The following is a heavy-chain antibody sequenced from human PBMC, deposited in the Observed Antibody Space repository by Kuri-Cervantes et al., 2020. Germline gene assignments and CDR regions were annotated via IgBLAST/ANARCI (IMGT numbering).Heavy chain of an antibody. CDR3: ARCRIGSGSGSYDE. V-gene: IGHV4-28*01. J-gene: IGHJ4*02. CDR2: IYYSGST. CDR1: GYSISSGNW. D-gene: IGHD3-10*01. Sequence: SQTLSLTCAVSGYSISSGNWWGWLRQTPGKRLEWIAYIYYSGSTYYNPSLKSRVTMSVDTSKSQFSLKLSSVTAADTAVYYCARCRIGSGSGSYDEWGQGTLVTVSS.